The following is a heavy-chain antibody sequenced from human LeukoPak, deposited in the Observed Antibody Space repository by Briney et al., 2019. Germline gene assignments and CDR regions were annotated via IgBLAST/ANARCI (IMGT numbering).Heavy chain of an antibody. CDR2: IYCDGSNN. CDR3: ARDHHPGYHDSLGFNWLDP. CDR1: GFTFNSFG. Sequence: GRSLRLSCAASGFTFNSFGIHWVRQAPGKGLEWVAVIYCDGSNNFYSDSVKGRFTISRDNSKNTVFMQMTILRAEDTAVYYCARDHHPGYHDSLGFNWLDPWGQGTLVSVSS. D-gene: IGHD3-22*01. V-gene: IGHV3-30*19. J-gene: IGHJ5*02.